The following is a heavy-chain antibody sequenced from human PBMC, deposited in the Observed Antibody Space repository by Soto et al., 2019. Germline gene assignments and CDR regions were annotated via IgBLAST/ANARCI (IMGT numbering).Heavy chain of an antibody. CDR1: GGSISSSSYF. Sequence: QLQLQESGPGLVKPSETLSLTCTVSGGSISSSSYFWGWIRQPPGKGLEWIGNIYYDGNTYYNPSLKSRVTISVDTSKDQFSLKRNSVTAADTAVYYCASLYGGDFPPVDIWGQGTMVTVSS. V-gene: IGHV4-39*01. J-gene: IGHJ3*02. D-gene: IGHD2-21*02. CDR2: IYYDGNT. CDR3: ASLYGGDFPPVDI.